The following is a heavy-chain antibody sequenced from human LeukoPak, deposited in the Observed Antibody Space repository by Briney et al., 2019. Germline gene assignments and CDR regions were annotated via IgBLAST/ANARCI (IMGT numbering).Heavy chain of an antibody. CDR3: ARESDYYDSSDTRDY. CDR1: GGSISRGDYY. Sequence: SQTLSLTCTVSGGSISRGDYYWSWIRQPPGKGLEWIGYTYYSGSTYYNPSLKRRVTISVNTSKNQFSLKLSSVTAADTAVYYCARESDYYDSSDTRDYWGQGTLVTVSS. V-gene: IGHV4-30-4*08. CDR2: TYYSGST. D-gene: IGHD3-22*01. J-gene: IGHJ4*02.